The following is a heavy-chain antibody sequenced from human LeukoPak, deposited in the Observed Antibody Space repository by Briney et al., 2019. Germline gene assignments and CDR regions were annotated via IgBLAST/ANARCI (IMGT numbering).Heavy chain of an antibody. Sequence: PGGSLRLSCAASGFTFSSYSMNWVRQAPGKGLEWVSYISSSSSTIYYADSVKGRFTISRDNAKNSLYLQMNSLRAEDTAVYYCARASKPDRRWLQHNPSPFDYWGQGTLVTVSS. V-gene: IGHV3-48*04. CDR1: GFTFSSYS. D-gene: IGHD5-24*01. J-gene: IGHJ4*02. CDR2: ISSSSSTI. CDR3: ARASKPDRRWLQHNPSPFDY.